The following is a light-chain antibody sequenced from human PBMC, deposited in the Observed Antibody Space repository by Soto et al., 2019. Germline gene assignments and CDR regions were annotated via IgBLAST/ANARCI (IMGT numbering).Light chain of an antibody. CDR1: QSIVIF. J-gene: IGKJ1*01. CDR3: QQSYSAPWT. Sequence: DIQMTQSPSSLSASVGDRVTITCRASQSIVIFLNWYQLKPGKAPKFMIYAASSLQTGVPSRFSGSGSGTDFTLTISSLQPEDFATYYCQQSYSAPWTFGQGTKVDIK. V-gene: IGKV1-39*01. CDR2: AAS.